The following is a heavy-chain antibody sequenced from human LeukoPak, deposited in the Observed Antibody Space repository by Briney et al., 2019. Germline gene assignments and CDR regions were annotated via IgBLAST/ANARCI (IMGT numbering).Heavy chain of an antibody. CDR2: IRSATAGGTT. Sequence: GGSLRLSCAASGLTLSEAWMTWVRQAPGKGLEWVGRIRSATAGGTTDHAAPVKGRFTISRDDSKNTLFLQMNSLKMEDTAVYYCIRGGFFDAFDVWGQGTMVTVSS. V-gene: IGHV3-15*01. D-gene: IGHD3-16*01. J-gene: IGHJ3*01. CDR1: GLTLSEAW. CDR3: IRGGFFDAFDV.